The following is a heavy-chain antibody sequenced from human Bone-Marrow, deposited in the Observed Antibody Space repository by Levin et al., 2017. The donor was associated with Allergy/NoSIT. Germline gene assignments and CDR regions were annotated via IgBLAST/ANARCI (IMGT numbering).Heavy chain of an antibody. CDR3: ARGDGYNFFDY. CDR2: MYIGGNT. Sequence: GSLRLSCAVSGFSISSMYMSWVRQAPGKGLEWVSVMYIGGNTYYADSVQGRFTISRDNSKNTLSLQMNSLRAEDTAVYYCARGDGYNFFDYWGQGTLVTVSS. J-gene: IGHJ4*02. D-gene: IGHD5-24*01. V-gene: IGHV3-53*01. CDR1: GFSISSMY.